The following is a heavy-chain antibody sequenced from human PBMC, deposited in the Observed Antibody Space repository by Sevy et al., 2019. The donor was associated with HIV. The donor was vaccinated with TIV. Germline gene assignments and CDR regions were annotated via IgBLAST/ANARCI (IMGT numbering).Heavy chain of an antibody. J-gene: IGHJ5*02. CDR3: ATVGLGYYSGCSYYLRDWFDP. V-gene: IGHV1-24*01. CDR2: LDPGNGEI. Sequence: ASVKVSCKVFGYSLRKLSMHWVRQAPGKGLEWMGSLDPGNGEITYSQTLQGRVTMTEDTSTDTAYMELSSLTSEDTATYYCATVGLGYYSGCSYYLRDWFDPWGQGTLVTVSS. D-gene: IGHD2-15*01. CDR1: GYSLRKLS.